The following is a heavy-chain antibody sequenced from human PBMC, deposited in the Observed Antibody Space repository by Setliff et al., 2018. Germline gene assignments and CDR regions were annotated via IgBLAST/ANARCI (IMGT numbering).Heavy chain of an antibody. J-gene: IGHJ5*02. CDR2: LHTSGST. CDR3: AKVITVFGVVIMENWFDP. CDR1: GGSISSGSYY. D-gene: IGHD3-3*01. V-gene: IGHV4-61*02. Sequence: SQTLSLTCAVSGGSISSGSYYWSWIRQPAGKGLEWVGRLHTSGSTNYNPSLKSRVTMLVDTSKTQFSLKLSPVTAADTAVYYCAKVITVFGVVIMENWFDPWGQGTLVTVSS.